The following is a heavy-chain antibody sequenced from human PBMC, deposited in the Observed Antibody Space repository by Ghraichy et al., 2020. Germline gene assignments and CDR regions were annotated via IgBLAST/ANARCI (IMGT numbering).Heavy chain of an antibody. CDR2: IYHSGST. J-gene: IGHJ4*02. CDR1: GGSISSSNW. CDR3: ARESGMVRGSQGY. D-gene: IGHD3-10*01. V-gene: IGHV4-4*02. Sequence: SETLSLTCAVSGGSISSSNWWSWVRQPPGKGLEWIGEIYHSGSTNYNPSLKSRVTISVDKSKNQFSLKLSSVTAADTAVYYCARESGMVRGSQGYWGQGTLVTVSS.